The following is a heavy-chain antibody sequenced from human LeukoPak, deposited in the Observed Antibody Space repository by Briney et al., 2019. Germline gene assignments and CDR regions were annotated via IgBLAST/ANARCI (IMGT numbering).Heavy chain of an antibody. V-gene: IGHV1-69*06. CDR3: ALEVRGDLVDP. D-gene: IGHD3-10*01. CDR2: IIPIFGTA. CDR1: GGAFSSYA. J-gene: IGHJ5*02. Sequence: SVKVSCKASGGAFSSYAISWVRQAPGQGLEWMGGIIPIFGTANYAQKFQGRVTNTADKSTSTAYMELSSLRSEDTAVYYCALEVRGDLVDPWGQGTLVTVSS.